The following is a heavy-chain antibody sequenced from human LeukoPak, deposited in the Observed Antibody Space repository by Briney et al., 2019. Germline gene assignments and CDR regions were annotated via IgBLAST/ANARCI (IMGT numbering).Heavy chain of an antibody. V-gene: IGHV3-7*04. D-gene: IGHD1-1*01. J-gene: IGHJ4*02. Sequence: PGGSLRLSCAVSGFTFSRYWMSWVRQAPGKGLEWVANIKEDGSEKYYVDSVKGRFTISRENAKNSLYLQMNSLRAEDTAVYYCARDPDDNWNDLDSWGQGTLVTVSS. CDR2: IKEDGSEK. CDR3: ARDPDDNWNDLDS. CDR1: GFTFSRYW.